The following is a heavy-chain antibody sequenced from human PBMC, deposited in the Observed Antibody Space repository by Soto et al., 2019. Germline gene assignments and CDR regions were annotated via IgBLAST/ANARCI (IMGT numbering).Heavy chain of an antibody. D-gene: IGHD5-12*01. CDR2: ISYDGSNK. J-gene: IGHJ3*02. Sequence: GGSLRLSCAASGFTFSSYAMHWVRQAPGKGLEWVAVISYDGSNKYYADSVKGRFTISRDNSKNTLYLQMNSLRAEDTAVYYCAREGYSGYDSKARDAFDIWGQGTMVTVS. V-gene: IGHV3-30-3*01. CDR3: AREGYSGYDSKARDAFDI. CDR1: GFTFSSYA.